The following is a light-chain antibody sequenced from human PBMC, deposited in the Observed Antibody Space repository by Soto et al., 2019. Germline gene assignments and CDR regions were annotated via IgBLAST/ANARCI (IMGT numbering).Light chain of an antibody. CDR2: LNSDGSH. CDR3: QTWGTGALWV. CDR1: SGHSSYA. J-gene: IGLJ3*02. Sequence: QLVLTQSPSASASLGASVKLTCTLSSGHSSYAIAWHQQQPEKGPRYLMKLNSDGSHSKGDGIPDRFSGSSSGAERSLTISSLQSEVEADYYCQTWGTGALWVFGGGTKLTVL. V-gene: IGLV4-69*01.